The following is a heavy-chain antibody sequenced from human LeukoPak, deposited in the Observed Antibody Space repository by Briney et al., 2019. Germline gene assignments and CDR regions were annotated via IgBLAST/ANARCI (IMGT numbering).Heavy chain of an antibody. CDR2: VGDST. V-gene: IGHV3-21*01. J-gene: IGHJ4*02. CDR1: GFTFSNAW. CDR3: ARDYRSSSGWTVDY. D-gene: IGHD6-19*01. Sequence: GGSLRLSCAASGFTFSNAWMSWVRQAPGKGLEWVSSVGDSTHYAESVKGRFTISRDNAKNSLYLQMNSLRDEDTAVYYCARDYRSSSGWTVDYWGQGTLVTVSS.